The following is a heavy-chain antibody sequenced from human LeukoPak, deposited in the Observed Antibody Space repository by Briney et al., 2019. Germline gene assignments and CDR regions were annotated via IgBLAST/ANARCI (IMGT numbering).Heavy chain of an antibody. J-gene: IGHJ4*02. CDR3: ARVGDYSGYADY. CDR2: IIPIFGTA. Sequence: SVKVSCKASGGTFSSYAISWVRQAPGQGLEWMGGIIPIFGTANYAQKFQGRVTITADKSTSTAYMELSSLRSEDTAVYYCARVGDYSGYADYWGQGTLVTVSS. D-gene: IGHD5-12*01. CDR1: GGTFSSYA. V-gene: IGHV1-69*06.